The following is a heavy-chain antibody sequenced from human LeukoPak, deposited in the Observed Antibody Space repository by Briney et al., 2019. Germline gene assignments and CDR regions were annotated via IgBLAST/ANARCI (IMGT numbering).Heavy chain of an antibody. J-gene: IGHJ3*02. V-gene: IGHV1-69*13. D-gene: IGHD2-2*01. CDR2: IIPIFGTA. CDR1: GGTFSSYA. CDR3: ARGTSLLSFVVVPVAPFDAFDI. Sequence: SVKVSCKASGGTFSSYAISWVRQAPGQGLEWMGGIIPIFGTANYAQKLQGRVTITADESTSTAYMELSSLRSEDTAVYYCARGTSLLSFVVVPVAPFDAFDIWGQGTMVTVSS.